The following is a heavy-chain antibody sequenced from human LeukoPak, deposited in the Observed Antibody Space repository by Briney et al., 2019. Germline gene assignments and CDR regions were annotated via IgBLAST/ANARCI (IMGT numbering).Heavy chain of an antibody. J-gene: IGHJ4*02. V-gene: IGHV4-59*01. Sequence: PSETLSLTCTVSGGSISSYYWSWIRQPPGKGLEWIGYIYYSGSNNYNPSLKSRVTISVDTSKNQFSLKLSSVTAADTAVYYCARVGQWEKYFDYWGQGTLVTVSS. CDR3: ARVGQWEKYFDY. CDR2: IYYSGSN. D-gene: IGHD1-26*01. CDR1: GGSISSYY.